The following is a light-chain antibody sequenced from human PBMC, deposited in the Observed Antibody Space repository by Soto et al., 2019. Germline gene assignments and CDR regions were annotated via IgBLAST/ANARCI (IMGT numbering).Light chain of an antibody. CDR3: QKYYSTNRM. CDR2: WAS. CDR1: QRVLYSSNNKNY. J-gene: IGKJ1*01. V-gene: IGKV4-1*01. Sequence: DILITEFPSSFGVSRGERATITFKSSQRVLYSSNNKNYLAWYQQKPGQPPKLLIYWASTRESGVPDRFSGRGSGTDLTITISSMHAEDVEVYYCQKYYSTNRMFGQGKKVDIK.